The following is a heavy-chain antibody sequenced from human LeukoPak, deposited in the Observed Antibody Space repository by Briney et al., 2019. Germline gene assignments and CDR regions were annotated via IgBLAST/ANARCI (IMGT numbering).Heavy chain of an antibody. V-gene: IGHV3-30-3*01. D-gene: IGHD6-19*01. J-gene: IGHJ4*02. CDR3: ARDEYSSGWYASGY. CDR2: ISYDGSNK. Sequence: GGSLRLSCAASGFTFSSYAMHWVRQAPGKGLEWVAVISYDGSNKYYADFVKGRFTISRDNSKNTLYLQMNSLRAEDTAVYYCARDEYSSGWYASGYWGQGTLVTVSS. CDR1: GFTFSSYA.